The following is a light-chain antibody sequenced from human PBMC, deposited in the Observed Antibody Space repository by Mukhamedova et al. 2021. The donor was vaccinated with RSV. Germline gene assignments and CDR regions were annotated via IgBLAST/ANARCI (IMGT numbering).Light chain of an antibody. CDR2: AAS. V-gene: IGKV1-17*01. J-gene: IGKJ1*01. CDR3: LRYNSYPRA. CDR1: GIRDE. Sequence: GIRDELGWYQQKPGKAPKCLIYAASSWQSGVPSRFSGRGFEPEFTLTISSLQPEDFATYYCLRYNSYPRAFGQGTKVEIK.